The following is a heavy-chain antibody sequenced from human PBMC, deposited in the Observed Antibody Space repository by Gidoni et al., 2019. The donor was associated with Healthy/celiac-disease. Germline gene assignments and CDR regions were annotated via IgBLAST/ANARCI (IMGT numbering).Heavy chain of an antibody. D-gene: IGHD2-2*01. CDR1: GFPFADYA. J-gene: IGHJ3*02. CDR2: ISWNSGSI. V-gene: IGHV3-9*01. CDR3: AKDQRYCSSTSCPTVEDAFDI. Sequence: EVQLVESGGGLVQPGRSLSLSCAAPGFPFADYALSWVQQAPGKGLEWVSGISWNSGSIGYADSVKGRFTISRDNAKNSLYLQMNSLRAEDTALYYCAKDQRYCSSTSCPTVEDAFDIWGQGTMVTVSS.